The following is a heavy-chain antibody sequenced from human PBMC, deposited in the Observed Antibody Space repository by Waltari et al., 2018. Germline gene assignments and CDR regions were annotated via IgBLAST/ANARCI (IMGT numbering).Heavy chain of an antibody. CDR1: GFTFSSYR. CDR3: ARGIAARTPPFDY. J-gene: IGHJ4*02. Sequence: EVQLVESGGGLVQPGGSLRLSCAASGFTFSSYRMNWVRQAPGKGLEWVSYISSSSSTIYYADSVKGRFTISRDNAKNSLYLQMNSLRAEDTAVYYCARGIAARTPPFDYWGQGTLVTVSS. D-gene: IGHD6-6*01. V-gene: IGHV3-48*04. CDR2: ISSSSSTI.